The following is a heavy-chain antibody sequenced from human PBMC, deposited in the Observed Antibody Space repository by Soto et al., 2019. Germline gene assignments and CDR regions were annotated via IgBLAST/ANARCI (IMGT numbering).Heavy chain of an antibody. CDR1: GDSISNSRFY. V-gene: IGHV4-39*01. D-gene: IGHD3-22*01. Sequence: SETLSLTCSVSGDSISNSRFYWAWIRQPPGEVLEWIGSMYHTGNADYNPSLKSRVAISFETSKNEFSLNLTSVTASSAALYYXARDFFDSSDYITKWFDPWGQGTLVTVSS. J-gene: IGHJ5*02. CDR3: ARDFFDSSDYITKWFDP. CDR2: MYHTGNA.